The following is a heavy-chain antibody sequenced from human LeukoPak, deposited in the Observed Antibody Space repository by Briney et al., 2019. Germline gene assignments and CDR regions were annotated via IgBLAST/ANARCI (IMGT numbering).Heavy chain of an antibody. Sequence: GGSLRLSCAASVFTFSSYAMHWVRQAPGKGLEYVSAISSNGGSTYYANSVKGRFTISRDNSKNTLYLQMGSLRAEDMAVYYCARGRYGSGSYLGYWGQGTLVTVPS. J-gene: IGHJ4*02. V-gene: IGHV3-64*01. CDR1: VFTFSSYA. CDR2: ISSNGGST. CDR3: ARGRYGSGSYLGY. D-gene: IGHD3-10*01.